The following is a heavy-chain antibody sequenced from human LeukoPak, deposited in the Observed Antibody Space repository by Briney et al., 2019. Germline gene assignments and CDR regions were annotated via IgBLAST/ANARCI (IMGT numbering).Heavy chain of an antibody. D-gene: IGHD1-26*01. J-gene: IGHJ5*02. CDR2: IYHSGST. CDR3: ARSYRGAYSP. Sequence: SETLSLTCTVSGGSISSYYWSWIRQPPGKGLEWIGSIYHSGSTYRNPSLKSRVTISVDTSKNQFSLKVTSVTAADTAVYYCARSYRGAYSPWGQGTLVTVSS. V-gene: IGHV4-59*04. CDR1: GGSISSYY.